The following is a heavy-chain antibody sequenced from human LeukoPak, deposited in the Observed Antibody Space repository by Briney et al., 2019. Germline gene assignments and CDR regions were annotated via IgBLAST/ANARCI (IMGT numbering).Heavy chain of an antibody. V-gene: IGHV3-21*01. J-gene: IGHJ4*02. CDR2: ISSSSSYI. CDR3: ARVAHYYHLDQ. Sequence: GGSLRLSCAASGFTFSSYSMNWVSQAPGKRLEWVSSISSSSSYIYYADSVKGRFTISRDNAKNSLYLQVKSLRAEDTAVYYCARVAHYYHLDQWGQGTLFTVSS. CDR1: GFTFSSYS. D-gene: IGHD1-26*01.